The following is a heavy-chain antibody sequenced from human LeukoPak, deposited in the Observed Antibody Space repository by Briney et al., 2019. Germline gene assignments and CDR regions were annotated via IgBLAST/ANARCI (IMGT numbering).Heavy chain of an antibody. V-gene: IGHV1-69*06. Sequence: SVKVSCKASGGTFSSYAISWVRQAPGQGLEWMGGIIPIFGTANYAQKFQGRVTITADKSTSTAYMELSSLRSEDTAVYYCARDYYGSGSYGTPFDYWGQGTLVTVSS. J-gene: IGHJ4*02. CDR1: GGTFSSYA. D-gene: IGHD3-10*01. CDR3: ARDYYGSGSYGTPFDY. CDR2: IIPIFGTA.